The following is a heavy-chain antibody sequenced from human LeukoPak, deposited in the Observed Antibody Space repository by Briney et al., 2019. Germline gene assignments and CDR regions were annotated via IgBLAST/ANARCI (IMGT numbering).Heavy chain of an antibody. V-gene: IGHV1-24*01. Sequence: ASVKVSCKVSGYTLNELSMHWVRQAPGKGLEWMGGFNAEAGETIYAQKFQGRVTMTRDTSISTAYMELSRLRSDDTAVYYCARIPYYYDSSGYEGTVDYWGQGTLVTVSS. CDR1: GYTLNELS. J-gene: IGHJ4*02. CDR2: FNAEAGET. CDR3: ARIPYYYDSSGYEGTVDY. D-gene: IGHD3-22*01.